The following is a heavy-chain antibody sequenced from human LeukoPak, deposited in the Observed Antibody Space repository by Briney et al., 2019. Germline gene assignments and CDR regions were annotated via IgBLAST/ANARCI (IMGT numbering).Heavy chain of an antibody. V-gene: IGHV4-34*01. D-gene: IGHD1-26*01. CDR1: GGSFSGYY. Sequence: SETLSLTCAVYGGSFSGYYWSWIRQPPGKGLEWIGEINHSGSTNYNPSLKSRVTISVDTSKNQFSLKLSSVTAADTAVYYCARDAVGAGMRFDYWGQGTLVTVSS. CDR2: INHSGST. J-gene: IGHJ4*02. CDR3: ARDAVGAGMRFDY.